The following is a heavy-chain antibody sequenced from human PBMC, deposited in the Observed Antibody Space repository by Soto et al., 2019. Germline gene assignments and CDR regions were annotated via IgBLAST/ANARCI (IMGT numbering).Heavy chain of an antibody. CDR1: GFTFDDYA. J-gene: IGHJ4*02. V-gene: IGHV3-9*01. Sequence: LRLSCAASGFTFDDYAMHWVRQAPGKGLEWVSGISWNSGSIGYADSVKGRFTISRDNAKNSLYLQMNSLRAEDTALYYCAKDMTRWQFVSYYFDYWGQGTLVTVSS. D-gene: IGHD6-6*01. CDR3: AKDMTRWQFVSYYFDY. CDR2: ISWNSGSI.